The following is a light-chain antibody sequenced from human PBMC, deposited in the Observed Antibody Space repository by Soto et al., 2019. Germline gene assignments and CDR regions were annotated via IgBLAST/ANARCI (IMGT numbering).Light chain of an antibody. V-gene: IGLV1-40*01. J-gene: IGLJ2*01. Sequence: QAVVTQPPSVSGAPGQRVTISCTGSSSNIGAGYDVHWYQQLPGTAPKLLIYGNTNRPSGVPDRFSGSKSGTSASLAITGLQAEDEADYYCHSYDSSLSISGVFGGGTQLTVL. CDR2: GNT. CDR3: HSYDSSLSISGV. CDR1: SSNIGAGYD.